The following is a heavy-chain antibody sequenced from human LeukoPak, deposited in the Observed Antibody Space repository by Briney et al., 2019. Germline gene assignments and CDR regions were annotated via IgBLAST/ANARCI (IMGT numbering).Heavy chain of an antibody. CDR2: INTGNGNT. D-gene: IGHD3-16*01. Sequence: ASVKVSCRASGYTFTSYAMHWVRQAPGQRLEWMGWINTGNGNTKYSQEFQGRVTITRDTSANTAYMELSSLRSEDTAVYYCARDNDSRDPPHFDYWGQGTLVTVSS. V-gene: IGHV1-3*03. CDR1: GYTFTSYA. CDR3: ARDNDSRDPPHFDY. J-gene: IGHJ4*02.